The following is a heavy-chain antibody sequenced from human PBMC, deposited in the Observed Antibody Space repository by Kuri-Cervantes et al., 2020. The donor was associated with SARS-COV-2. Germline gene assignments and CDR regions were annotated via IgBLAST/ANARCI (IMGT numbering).Heavy chain of an antibody. J-gene: IGHJ4*02. V-gene: IGHV3-74*01. CDR3: ARAFLRGGSDY. CDR1: GFTFSNYW. Sequence: GGSLRLSCAASGFTFSNYWMHWVRQAPGKGLVWVSRTNTDGSGTSYADSVKGRFTISRDNAKNTLYLQMNSLRAEDTAVYYCARAFLRGGSDYWGQGTLVTVSS. CDR2: TNTDGSGT. D-gene: IGHD1-26*01.